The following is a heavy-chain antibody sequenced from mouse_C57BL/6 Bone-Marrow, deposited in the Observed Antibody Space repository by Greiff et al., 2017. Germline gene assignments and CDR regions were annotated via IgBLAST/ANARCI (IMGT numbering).Heavy chain of an antibody. V-gene: IGHV1-15*01. CDR1: GYTFTDYE. Sequence: QVQLQQSGAELVRPGASVTLSCKASGYTFTDYEMHWVKQTPVHGLEWIGAIDPETGGTAYNQKFKSKATLTVDKSSSTAYMQLSSLTSEDSAVYYCARPYYSKGGFAYWGQGTLVTVSA. D-gene: IGHD2-5*01. J-gene: IGHJ3*01. CDR2: IDPETGGT. CDR3: ARPYYSKGGFAY.